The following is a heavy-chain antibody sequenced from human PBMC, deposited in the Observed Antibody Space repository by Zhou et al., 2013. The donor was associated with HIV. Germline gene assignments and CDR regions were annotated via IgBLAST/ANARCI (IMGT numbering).Heavy chain of an antibody. V-gene: IGHV1-69*04. CDR2: FIPFADLP. D-gene: IGHD4-17*01. Sequence: QVQLVQSGTEVKKPGSSVKVSCKPSGGSVNTYPINWVRQAPGQGLEWMGRFIPFADLPNYARAFQGRVTITSDKSTTTAYLELSNLRSDDTAVYFCAKDHGDPHTGYYFDYWGQGALVTVSS. CDR1: GGSVNTYP. CDR3: AKDHGDPHTGYYFDY. J-gene: IGHJ4*02.